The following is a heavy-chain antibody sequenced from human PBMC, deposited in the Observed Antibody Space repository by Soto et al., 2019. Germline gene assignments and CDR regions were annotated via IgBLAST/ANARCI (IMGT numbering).Heavy chain of an antibody. D-gene: IGHD2-2*01. V-gene: IGHV6-1*01. CDR2: TYYRSKWYN. CDR3: ARFISLVVVPSYTSYYYYGMDV. CDR1: GDSVSSNSAA. Sequence: SQTLSLPCAISGDSVSSNSAAWNWIRQSPSRGLEWLGRTYYRSKWYNDYAVSVKSRITINPDTSKNQFSLQLNSVAPEDTAVYYCARFISLVVVPSYTSYYYYGMDVWGQGTTVTVSS. J-gene: IGHJ6*02.